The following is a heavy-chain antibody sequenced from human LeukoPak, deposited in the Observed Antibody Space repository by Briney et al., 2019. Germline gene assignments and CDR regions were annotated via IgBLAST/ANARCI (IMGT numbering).Heavy chain of an antibody. CDR1: GYTLTELS. CDR2: FYPEDGET. D-gene: IGHD2-2*02. Sequence: GASVKVSCTVSGYTLTELSMHWVRQAPGKGLEWMGGFYPEDGETIYAQKFQGRVTMTEDTSTDTAYMELSSLRSEDTAVYYCATGRYCSSTSCYTEDAFDIWGQGTMVTVSS. V-gene: IGHV1-24*01. CDR3: ATGRYCSSTSCYTEDAFDI. J-gene: IGHJ3*02.